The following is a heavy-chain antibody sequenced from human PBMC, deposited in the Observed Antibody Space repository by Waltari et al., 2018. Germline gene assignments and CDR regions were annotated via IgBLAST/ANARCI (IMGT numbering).Heavy chain of an antibody. CDR3: AKAVVVVAATQSWRD. CDR1: GFTFSSYA. Sequence: CVASGFTFSSYAMSWVREAPGKGLEWVSAISGRGGSTYYADSVKGRFTISRDNSKNTLYLQMNSLRAEDTAVYYCAKAVVVVAATQSWRDWGQGTLVTVSS. D-gene: IGHD2-15*01. CDR2: ISGRGGST. V-gene: IGHV3-23*01. J-gene: IGHJ1*01.